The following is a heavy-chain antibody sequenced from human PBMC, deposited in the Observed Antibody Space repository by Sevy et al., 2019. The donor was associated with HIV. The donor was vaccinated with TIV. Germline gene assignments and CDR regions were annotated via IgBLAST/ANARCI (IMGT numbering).Heavy chain of an antibody. D-gene: IGHD1-26*01. J-gene: IGHJ5*01. CDR3: VRVLWDVLVVPAATPSPWLDS. CDR1: GFTFDTYW. CDR2: IDPRGNER. V-gene: IGHV3-7*01. Sequence: GGSLRLSCAASGFTFDTYWMGWVRQAPGRALEWVASIDPRGNERDYLDSLKGRFTISRDNAKNSLYLQMHSLKAGDTALYYCVRVLWDVLVVPAATPSPWLDSWGQGTLVTVSS.